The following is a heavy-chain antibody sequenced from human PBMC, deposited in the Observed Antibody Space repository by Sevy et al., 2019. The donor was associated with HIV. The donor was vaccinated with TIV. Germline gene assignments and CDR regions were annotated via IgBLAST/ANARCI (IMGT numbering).Heavy chain of an antibody. CDR1: GGTFSSYA. D-gene: IGHD3-22*01. CDR2: IIPIFGTA. CDR3: ARVAYYDSSGYYYRFDY. Sequence: ASVKVSCKASGGTFSSYAISWVRQAPGQGLEWMGGIIPIFGTANYAQKFQGRVTITADKSTSTAYMELSSLRSEDTAVYYCARVAYYDSSGYYYRFDYWGQGTLVTISS. J-gene: IGHJ4*02. V-gene: IGHV1-69*06.